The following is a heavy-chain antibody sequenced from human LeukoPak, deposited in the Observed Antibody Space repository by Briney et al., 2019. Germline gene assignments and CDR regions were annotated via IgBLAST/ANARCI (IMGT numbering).Heavy chain of an antibody. CDR3: ARVRLPYYYDSSGYYYG. V-gene: IGHV3-23*01. J-gene: IGHJ4*02. Sequence: GGSLRLSCAASGFTFSSYGMSWVRQAPGKGLEWVSAISGSGGTTYYADSVKGRFTISRDNSKNTLYLQMNSLRAEDTAVYYCARVRLPYYYDSSGYYYGRGQGTLVTVSS. CDR2: ISGSGGTT. CDR1: GFTFSSYG. D-gene: IGHD3-22*01.